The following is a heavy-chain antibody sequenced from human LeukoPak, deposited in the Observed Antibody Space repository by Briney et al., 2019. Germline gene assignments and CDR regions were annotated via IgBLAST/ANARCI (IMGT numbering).Heavy chain of an antibody. CDR1: GFTFSSYS. CDR3: AREGGDYVWGSYRYLDY. Sequence: GGSLRLSCAASGFTFSSYSMNWVRQAPGKGLEWVSSISSSSSYIYYADSVKGRFTISRDNAKNSLYLQMNSLRAEDTAVYYCAREGGDYVWGSYRYLDYWGQGTLVTVSS. J-gene: IGHJ4*02. CDR2: ISSSSSYI. D-gene: IGHD3-16*02. V-gene: IGHV3-21*01.